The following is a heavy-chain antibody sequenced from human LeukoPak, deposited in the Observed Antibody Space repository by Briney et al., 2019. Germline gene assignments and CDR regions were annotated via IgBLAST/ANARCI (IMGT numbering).Heavy chain of an antibody. J-gene: IGHJ6*03. CDR1: GGSISSSSYY. D-gene: IGHD6-6*01. CDR3: ARARSSIAARYYYYMDV. CDR2: IYYSGST. V-gene: IGHV4-39*07. Sequence: SETLSLTCTVSGGSISSSSYYWGWIRQPPGKGLEWIGSIYYSGSTYYNPSLKSRVTISVDKSKNQFSLKLSSVTAADTAVYYCARARSSIAARYYYYMDVWGKGTTVTVSS.